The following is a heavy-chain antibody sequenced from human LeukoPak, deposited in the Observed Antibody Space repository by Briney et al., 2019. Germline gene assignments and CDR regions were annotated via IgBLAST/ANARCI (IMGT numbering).Heavy chain of an antibody. D-gene: IGHD3-10*01. CDR3: ARRFRYFGSGSFSDY. Sequence: GASLEISCQCSGCIFTNYWIGWVRPVPGKGLEWMGIIYPGYSDTIYSPSFQGQVTISADKSISTAYLQWSSLQASDSAMYYCARRFRYFGSGSFSDYWGQGTLVTVSS. V-gene: IGHV5-51*01. J-gene: IGHJ4*02. CDR1: GCIFTNYW. CDR2: IYPGYSDT.